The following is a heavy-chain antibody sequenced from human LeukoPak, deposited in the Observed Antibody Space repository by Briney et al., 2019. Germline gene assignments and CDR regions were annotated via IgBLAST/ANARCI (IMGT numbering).Heavy chain of an antibody. V-gene: IGHV3-7*01. CDR3: ARVISYYDSSGYSHFDY. CDR1: RFTFSNYW. Sequence: GGSLRLSCAASRFTFSNYWMSWVRQPPGKGLEWVADIKQDGSEKYYVDSVKGRFTISRDNAENSLYLQMNSLRAEDTAVYYCARVISYYDSSGYSHFDYSGQGTLVTVSS. CDR2: IKQDGSEK. D-gene: IGHD3-22*01. J-gene: IGHJ4*02.